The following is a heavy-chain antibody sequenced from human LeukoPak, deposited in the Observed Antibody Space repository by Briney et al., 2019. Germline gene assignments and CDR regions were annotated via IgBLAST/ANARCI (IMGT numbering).Heavy chain of an antibody. V-gene: IGHV5-51*01. CDR1: YW. Sequence: YWIWIRRSPGKGLEWMGIIYPGDSDTRYSPSFQGQVTISADKSISTAYLQWSSLKASDTAMYYCARGYAEHQYYYGMDVWGQGTTVTVSS. CDR3: ARGYAEHQYYYGMDV. CDR2: IYPGDSDT. D-gene: IGHD5-12*01. J-gene: IGHJ6*02.